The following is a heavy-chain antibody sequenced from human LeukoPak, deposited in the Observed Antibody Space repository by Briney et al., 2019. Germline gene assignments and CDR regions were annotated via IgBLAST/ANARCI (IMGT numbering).Heavy chain of an antibody. V-gene: IGHV1-69*05. J-gene: IGHJ6*03. D-gene: IGHD2-2*01. CDR2: IIPIFGTA. CDR1: GGTFSSYA. CDR3: ASAPVVPAASYYYMDV. Sequence: SVKVSCKASGGTFSSYAISWVRQAPGQGLEWMGGIIPIFGTANYAQKFQGRVTITTDESTSTAYMELSSLRSEDTAVYYCASAPVVPAASYYYMDVWGQGTMVTVSS.